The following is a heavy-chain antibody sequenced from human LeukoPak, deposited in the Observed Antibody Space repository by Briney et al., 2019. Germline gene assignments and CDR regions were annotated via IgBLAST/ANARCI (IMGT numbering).Heavy chain of an antibody. CDR1: GFTFSSYG. D-gene: IGHD6-6*01. Sequence: GRSLRLSCAASGFTFSSYGMHWVRQAPGKGLEWVAVIWYDGSNKYYADSVKGRFTISRDNSKNTLYLQMNSLRAEDTAVYYCARDREYSSSSLDYWGQGTLVTVSS. V-gene: IGHV3-33*01. J-gene: IGHJ4*02. CDR3: ARDREYSSSSLDY. CDR2: IWYDGSNK.